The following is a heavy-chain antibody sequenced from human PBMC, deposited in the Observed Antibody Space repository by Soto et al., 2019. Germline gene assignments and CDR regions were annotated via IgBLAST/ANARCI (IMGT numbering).Heavy chain of an antibody. CDR3: AKGSGWGCSGGSCFSDFDL. V-gene: IGHV3-30*18. CDR2: ISDDGGNR. D-gene: IGHD2-15*01. J-gene: IGHJ2*01. Sequence: QVQLVESGGGVVQPGRSLRLSCAASGFTFSSYGMQWVRQAPGKGLEWVAVISDDGGNRYYVDAVKGRFTISRDNSKKTLYLQMKSLRVEDTAVYYCAKGSGWGCSGGSCFSDFDLWGRGTLVTVSS. CDR1: GFTFSSYG.